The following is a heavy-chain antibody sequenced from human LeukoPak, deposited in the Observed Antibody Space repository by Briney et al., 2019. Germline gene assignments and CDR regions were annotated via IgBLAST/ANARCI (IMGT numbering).Heavy chain of an antibody. CDR1: AFSLNAYN. V-gene: IGHV3-21*04. Sequence: GGSLRLSCAASAFSLNAYNMNWVRQAPGKGLEWASSISYTGTYIYYADSVKGRFTISRDNAQNSLYLQKNSLRAEDTAIYYCVRDRGTYRPIDYWGQGTLVTVSS. D-gene: IGHD1-26*01. J-gene: IGHJ4*02. CDR3: VRDRGTYRPIDY. CDR2: ISYTGTYI.